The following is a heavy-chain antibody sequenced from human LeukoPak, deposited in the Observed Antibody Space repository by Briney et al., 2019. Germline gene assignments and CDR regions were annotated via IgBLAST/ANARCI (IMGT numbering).Heavy chain of an antibody. CDR1: GFTFSSYD. CDR2: ISSSGGTI. Sequence: GGSLRLSCAASGFTFSSYDMHWVRQAPGKGLEWVSYISSSGGTIYYADSVKSRFTISRDNAKNSLYLQMNSLRAEDTAVHYCARAEYCSGSNCYRSFDYWGQGTLVTVSS. J-gene: IGHJ4*02. V-gene: IGHV3-48*03. D-gene: IGHD2-15*01. CDR3: ARAEYCSGSNCYRSFDY.